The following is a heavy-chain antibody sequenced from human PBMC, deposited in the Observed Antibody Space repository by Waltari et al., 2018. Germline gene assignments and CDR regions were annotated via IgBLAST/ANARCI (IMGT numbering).Heavy chain of an antibody. Sequence: EVQLLESGGGLVQPGGSLRLSCASSGLPFSTYAMSWVRQAPGRGLEWVSGMSGSGGNTYYADSVKGRFTISRDNSRNTLFLQMNRLRAEDTAVYYCAKGRWYFDFWGRGTLVTAPS. CDR2: MSGSGGNT. J-gene: IGHJ4*02. CDR3: AKGRWYFDF. V-gene: IGHV3-23*01. CDR1: GLPFSTYA.